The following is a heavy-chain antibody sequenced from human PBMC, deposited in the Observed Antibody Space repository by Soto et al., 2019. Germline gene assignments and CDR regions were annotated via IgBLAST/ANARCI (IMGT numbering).Heavy chain of an antibody. CDR2: IYHSGST. Sequence: SETLSLTCAVSGGSISSGGYSWSWIRQPPGKGLEWIGYIYHSGSTYYNPSLKSRVTISVDRSKNQFSLKLSSVTAADTAVYYCARRNTLAAAGPVDYWGQGTLVTVS. J-gene: IGHJ4*02. CDR3: ARRNTLAAAGPVDY. V-gene: IGHV4-30-2*01. CDR1: GGSISSGGYS. D-gene: IGHD6-13*01.